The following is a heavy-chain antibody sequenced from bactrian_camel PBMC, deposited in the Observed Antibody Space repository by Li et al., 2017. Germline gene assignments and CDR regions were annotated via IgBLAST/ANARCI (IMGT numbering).Heavy chain of an antibody. CDR2: IDSVGRT. D-gene: IGHD2*01. V-gene: IGHV3S53*01. Sequence: VQLVESGGGSVQAGGSMRLSCAAVAHFDSMGWFRQAPGKDREWVAQIDSVGRTDYARSVKGRFTISKDNGKDVLYLQMNSMKPGDTAMYYCAVRWGRAYCSSGFDDWGQGTQVTVS. CDR3: AVRWGRAYCSSGFDD. CDR1: AHFDS. J-gene: IGHJ4*01.